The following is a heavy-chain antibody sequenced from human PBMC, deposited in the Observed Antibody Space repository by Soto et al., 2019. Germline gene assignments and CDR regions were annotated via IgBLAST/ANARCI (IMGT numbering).Heavy chain of an antibody. J-gene: IGHJ6*02. CDR3: ARGQYYDFWSGYSPGSYYCYYGMDV. V-gene: IGHV6-1*01. D-gene: IGHD3-3*01. Sequence: SQTLSLTCAISGDSVSSNSAAWSWIRQSPSRGLEWLGRTYYRSKWYNDYAVSVKSRITIXPDTSKNQFSLQLNSVTPEDTAVYYCARGQYYDFWSGYSPGSYYCYYGMDVGGQGTTVTVSS. CDR1: GDSVSSNSAA. CDR2: TYYRSKWYN.